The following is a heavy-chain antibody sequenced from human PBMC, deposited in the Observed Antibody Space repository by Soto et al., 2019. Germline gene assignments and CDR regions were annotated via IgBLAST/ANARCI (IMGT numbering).Heavy chain of an antibody. V-gene: IGHV1-69*06. J-gene: IGHJ5*02. Sequence: QVQLVQSGAEVKKPGSSVKVSCKASGGTFSSYAISWVRQAPGQGLEWMGGIIPIFGTANYAQKFQGRVTITADKSTSTAYMELSSLGAEDTAVYYCARDIVVVPGAKEGGAGWFDPWGQGTLVTVSS. D-gene: IGHD2-2*01. CDR1: GGTFSSYA. CDR3: ARDIVVVPGAKEGGAGWFDP. CDR2: IIPIFGTA.